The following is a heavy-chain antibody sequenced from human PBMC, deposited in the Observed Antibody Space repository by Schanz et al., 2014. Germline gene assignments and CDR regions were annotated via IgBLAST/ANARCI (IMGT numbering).Heavy chain of an antibody. Sequence: EVQLVESGGGLIQPGGSLRLSCAVSGFTVNTNYMSWVRQAPGKGLEWISSMYINSGSTQYADSVKGRFIISRDSSKNTLFIQMNSLRAEDTGVEFCAKDPHKDYGGKPQAFDIWGQGTMVTVSS. CDR3: AKDPHKDYGGKPQAFDI. D-gene: IGHD4-17*01. CDR2: MYINSGST. J-gene: IGHJ3*02. V-gene: IGHV3-53*01. CDR1: GFTVNTNY.